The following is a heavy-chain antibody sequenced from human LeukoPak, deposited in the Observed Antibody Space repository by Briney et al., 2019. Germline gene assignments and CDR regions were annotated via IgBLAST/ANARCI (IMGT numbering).Heavy chain of an antibody. V-gene: IGHV3-30-3*01. Sequence: GGSLRLSCAASGFTFSSYAMHWVRQAPGKGLEWVAVISYDGSNKYYADSVKGRFTISRDSSKNTLYLQMNSLRAEDTAVYYCARGLIAAAGTPNYFDYWGQGTLVTVSS. D-gene: IGHD6-13*01. J-gene: IGHJ4*02. CDR2: ISYDGSNK. CDR1: GFTFSSYA. CDR3: ARGLIAAAGTPNYFDY.